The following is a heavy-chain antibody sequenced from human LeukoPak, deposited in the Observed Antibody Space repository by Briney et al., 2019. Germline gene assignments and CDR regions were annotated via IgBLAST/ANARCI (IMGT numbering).Heavy chain of an antibody. Sequence: PGGSLRLSCAASGFTFSSYAMSWVRQTPGKGLEWVSAISGSGGSTYYADSVKGRFTISRDNSKNTLYLQMNSLRAEDTAVYYCAKDRSGEGNFDYWGQGTLVTVSS. D-gene: IGHD3-10*01. J-gene: IGHJ4*02. V-gene: IGHV3-23*01. CDR3: AKDRSGEGNFDY. CDR2: ISGSGGST. CDR1: GFTFSSYA.